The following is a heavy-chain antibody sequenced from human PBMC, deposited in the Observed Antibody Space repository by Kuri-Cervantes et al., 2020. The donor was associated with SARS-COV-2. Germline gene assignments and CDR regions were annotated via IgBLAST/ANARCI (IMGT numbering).Heavy chain of an antibody. CDR2: IWYDGSNK. D-gene: IGHD3-9*01. CDR3: ARVLRRYFDWP. CDR1: GFTFSSYG. Sequence: GESLKISCAASGFTFSSYGMHWVRQAPGKGLEWVAVIWYDGSNKYYADSVKGRFTISRDNSKNTLYLQMNSLRSDDTAVYYCARVLRRYFDWPWGQGTLVTVSS. V-gene: IGHV3-33*01. J-gene: IGHJ5*02.